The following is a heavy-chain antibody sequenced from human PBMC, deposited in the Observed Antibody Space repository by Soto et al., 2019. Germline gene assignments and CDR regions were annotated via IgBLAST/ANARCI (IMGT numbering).Heavy chain of an antibody. D-gene: IGHD3-9*01. CDR3: ARGPDTPTDYYGPFEY. V-gene: IGHV3-72*01. CDR1: GFKFIDHY. Sequence: GGSLRLSCAASGFKFIDHYMDWARQAPGKGLEWVGRIRRKANSYTTVYAASVKGRFIISRHDSMNSVYLQMNSLKTEDTAVYYCARGPDTPTDYYGPFEYWGQGILVTV. J-gene: IGHJ4*02. CDR2: IRRKANSYTT.